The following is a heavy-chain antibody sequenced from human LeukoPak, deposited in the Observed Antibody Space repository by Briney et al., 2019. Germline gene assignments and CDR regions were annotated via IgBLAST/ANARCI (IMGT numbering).Heavy chain of an antibody. V-gene: IGHV4-59*01. CDR3: ARVKGAVRNYYFDY. Sequence: KPSETLSLTCTVSGGSISSYYWSWIRQPPGKGLEWIGYIYYSGSTNYNPSLKSRVTISVDTSKNQFSLKLSSVTAADTAVYYCARVKGAVRNYYFDYWGQGTLVTVSS. CDR2: IYYSGST. J-gene: IGHJ4*02. CDR1: GGSISSYY. D-gene: IGHD1-7*01.